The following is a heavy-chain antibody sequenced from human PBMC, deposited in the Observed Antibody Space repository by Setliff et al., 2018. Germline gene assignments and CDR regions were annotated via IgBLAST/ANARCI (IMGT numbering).Heavy chain of an antibody. CDR1: GGFTSSYY. CDR2: IQKSGSA. Sequence: PSETLSLTCTISGGFTSSYYWSWIRQPPGKGLESIGYIQKSGSANYNPSLMSRVTISVDTSKNQFSLILRSVTAADTAVYYCARGRMRGSCSGPSCTYDPFDIWGQGTPVTVSS. CDR3: ARGRMRGSCSGPSCTYDPFDI. V-gene: IGHV4-59*12. J-gene: IGHJ3*02. D-gene: IGHD2-2*01.